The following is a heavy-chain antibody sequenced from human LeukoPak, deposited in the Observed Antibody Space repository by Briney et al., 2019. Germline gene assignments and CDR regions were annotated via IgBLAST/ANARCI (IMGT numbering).Heavy chain of an antibody. CDR1: GYTLTELS. J-gene: IGHJ4*02. V-gene: IGHV1-18*01. CDR3: ARELAVAGLDY. CDR2: ISAYNGNT. D-gene: IGHD6-19*01. Sequence: ASVKVSCKVSGYTLTELSMHWVRQAPGKGLEWMGWISAYNGNTNYAQKLQGRVTMTTDTSTSTAYMELRSLRSDDTAVYYCARELAVAGLDYWGQGTLVTVSS.